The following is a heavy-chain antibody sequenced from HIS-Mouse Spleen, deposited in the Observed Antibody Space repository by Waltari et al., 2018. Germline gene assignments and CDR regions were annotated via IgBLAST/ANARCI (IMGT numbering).Heavy chain of an antibody. V-gene: IGHV4-39*07. CDR2: IYYSGGN. J-gene: IGHJ2*01. CDR3: AREIPYSSSWYDWYFDL. Sequence: QLQLQESGPGLVKPSETLSLTCTVSGGSISSSSYYWGWIRQPPGKGLEWIGGIYYSGGNYSNPARKRRVTISVETSKNQFSLKLSSVTAADTAVYYCAREIPYSSSWYDWYFDLWGRGTLVTVSS. D-gene: IGHD6-13*01. CDR1: GGSISSSSYY.